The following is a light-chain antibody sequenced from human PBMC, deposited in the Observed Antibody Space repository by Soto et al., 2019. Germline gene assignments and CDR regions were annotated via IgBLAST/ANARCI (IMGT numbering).Light chain of an antibody. CDR3: LQQNRYPLT. V-gene: IGKV1-17*01. CDR2: AAS. Sequence: DIQMAQSPSSLSASVGDRVTITGRTSQGIRNDLGWFQQKPGKAPKRLIYAASSLQSGVPSRFSGSGSGTEFTLTIRVLQPEDFSTYSCLQQNRYPLTFGGGTNVQIK. CDR1: QGIRND. J-gene: IGKJ4*01.